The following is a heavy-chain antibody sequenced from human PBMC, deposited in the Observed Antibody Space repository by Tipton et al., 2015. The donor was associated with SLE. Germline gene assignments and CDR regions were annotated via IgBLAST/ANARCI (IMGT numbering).Heavy chain of an antibody. Sequence: LRLSCAVSGASINSGAYYWSWIRQHPGQGLEWIGFIYYRGSTFYNPSLKSRLSISVDTSKNHFSLNLSSVTAADTAVYYCASRYTSSSFYFDNWGQGTPVTVSS. D-gene: IGHD6-6*01. CDR1: GASINSGAYY. J-gene: IGHJ4*02. CDR2: IYYRGST. V-gene: IGHV4-31*02. CDR3: ASRYTSSSFYFDN.